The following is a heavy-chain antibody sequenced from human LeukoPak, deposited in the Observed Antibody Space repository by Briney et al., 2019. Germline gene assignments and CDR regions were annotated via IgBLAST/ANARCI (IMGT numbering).Heavy chain of an antibody. CDR2: TYYSGST. CDR1: GGSISSSSYY. V-gene: IGHV4-39*07. D-gene: IGHD2-15*01. CDR3: ARVGKYYFDY. Sequence: SETLSLTCTVSGGSISSSSYYWGWIRQPPGKGLEWIGSTYYSGSTYYNPSLKSRVTISVDTSKNQFSLKLSSVTAADTAVYYCARVGKYYFDYWGQGTLVTVSS. J-gene: IGHJ4*02.